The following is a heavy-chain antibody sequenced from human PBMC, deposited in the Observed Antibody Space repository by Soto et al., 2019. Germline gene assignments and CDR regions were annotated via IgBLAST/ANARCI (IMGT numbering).Heavy chain of an antibody. J-gene: IGHJ4*02. D-gene: IGHD4-17*01. CDR1: GFTFSSYG. CDR3: AKDLYYGDQTSFDY. V-gene: IGHV3-30*18. Sequence: QVQLVESGGGVVQPGRSLRLSCAASGFTFSSYGMHWVRQAPGKGLEWVAVISYDGSNKYYADSVKGRFTISRDNSKNTLYLQMNSLRAEDTAVYYCAKDLYYGDQTSFDYWGQGTLVTVSS. CDR2: ISYDGSNK.